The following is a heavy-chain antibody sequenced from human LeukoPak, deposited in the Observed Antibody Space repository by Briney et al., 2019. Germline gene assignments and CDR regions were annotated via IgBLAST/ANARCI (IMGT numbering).Heavy chain of an antibody. CDR1: GYTFTGYY. CDR2: INPNSGGT. CDR3: ARPPAALYDCSGYYKHDAFDI. V-gene: IGHV1-2*02. D-gene: IGHD3-22*01. J-gene: IGHJ3*02. Sequence: ASVKVSCKASGYTFTGYYMHWVRQAPGQGLEWMGWINPNSGGTNCAQKFQGRVTMTRDTSISTAYMELSRLRSDDTAVYYCARPPAALYDCSGYYKHDAFDIWGQGTMVTVSS.